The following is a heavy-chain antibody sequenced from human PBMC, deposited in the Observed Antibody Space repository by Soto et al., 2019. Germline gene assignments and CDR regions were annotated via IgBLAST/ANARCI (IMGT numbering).Heavy chain of an antibody. CDR3: AKASGSYPRGDY. J-gene: IGHJ4*02. Sequence: EVQLLESGGGLVQPGGSLRLSCAASGFTFSSYAMSWVRQAPGKGLEWVSAISGSGGSTYYADSVKGRFTISRDNSKKTLYLPMKRLRAEETAVYYCAKASGSYPRGDYWGQGTLVTVSS. D-gene: IGHD1-26*01. CDR1: GFTFSSYA. V-gene: IGHV3-23*01. CDR2: ISGSGGST.